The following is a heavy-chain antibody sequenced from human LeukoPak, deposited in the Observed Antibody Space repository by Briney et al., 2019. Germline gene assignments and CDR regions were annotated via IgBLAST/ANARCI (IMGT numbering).Heavy chain of an antibody. J-gene: IGHJ4*02. CDR1: GFTFSDYY. Sequence: NTGGSLRLSCAASGFTFSDYYMSWIRQAPGKGLGWVSYISSSGSTIYYADSVKGRFTISRDNAKNSLYLQMNSLRAEDTAVYYCAKDYGDPSGYFDYWGQGTLVTVSS. D-gene: IGHD4-17*01. CDR2: ISSSGSTI. CDR3: AKDYGDPSGYFDY. V-gene: IGHV3-11*01.